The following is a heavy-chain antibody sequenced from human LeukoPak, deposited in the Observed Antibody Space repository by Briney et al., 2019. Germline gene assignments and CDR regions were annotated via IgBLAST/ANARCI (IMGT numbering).Heavy chain of an antibody. CDR2: INWNGAST. V-gene: IGHV3-20*04. CDR1: GFTLDDYG. CDR3: ARGGPGNSYGYV. J-gene: IGHJ4*02. D-gene: IGHD5-18*01. Sequence: GGSLRLSCAASGFTLDDYGMSWVRQAPGKGLEWVSGINWNGASTGYADSVKGRFTISRDNAKNSLYLQMNSLRAEGTAVYYCARGGPGNSYGYVWGQGTLVTVSS.